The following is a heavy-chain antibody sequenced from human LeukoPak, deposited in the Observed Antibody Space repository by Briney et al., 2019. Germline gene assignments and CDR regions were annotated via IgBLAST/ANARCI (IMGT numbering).Heavy chain of an antibody. J-gene: IGHJ4*02. CDR3: ARGWLAETTVVTPYNY. CDR1: GGSFSSYA. V-gene: IGHV1-69*13. CDR2: IIPISGTA. Sequence: SVKVSCKASGGSFSSYAINWVRQAPGQGLEWMGGIIPISGTAKYAEKFQDRVTITAVESVSTVYMELSSLRSEDTAVYYCARGWLAETTVVTPYNYWGQGTLVTVSS. D-gene: IGHD4-23*01.